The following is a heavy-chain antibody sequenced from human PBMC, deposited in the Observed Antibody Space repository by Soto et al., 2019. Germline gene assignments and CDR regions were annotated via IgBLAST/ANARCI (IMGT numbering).Heavy chain of an antibody. V-gene: IGHV4-39*01. Sequence: PSETLSLTCTVSGGSISSSSYYWGWIRQPPGKGLEWIGSSYYSGSTYYNPSLKSRVTISVDTSKNQFSLKLSSVTAADTAVYYCARQDGSSPGSYYYGMDVWGQGTTVT. CDR1: GGSISSSSYY. CDR2: SYYSGST. D-gene: IGHD6-13*01. CDR3: ARQDGSSPGSYYYGMDV. J-gene: IGHJ6*02.